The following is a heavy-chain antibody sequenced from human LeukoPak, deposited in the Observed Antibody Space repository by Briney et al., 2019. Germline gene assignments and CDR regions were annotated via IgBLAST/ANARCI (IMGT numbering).Heavy chain of an antibody. Sequence: GGSLXXXCAASGFTXXXXXXXWVRQAPGXXLXXXSSITGNGXSTYYADXVXXXXSIXXDNSKNTLYLQTDSLRAEDTAVYHCARDSGSYLQPTDYWGQGTLVTVSS. D-gene: IGHD1-26*01. CDR1: GFTXXXXX. CDR2: ITGNGXST. J-gene: IGHJ4*02. CDR3: ARDSGSYLQPTDY. V-gene: IGHV3-23*01.